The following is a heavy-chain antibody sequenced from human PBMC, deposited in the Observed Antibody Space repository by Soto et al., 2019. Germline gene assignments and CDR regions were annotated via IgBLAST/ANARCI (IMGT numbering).Heavy chain of an antibody. CDR3: AREGWPLLQTGMDV. Sequence: GSLRLSCAASGFTFNSYAMSWVRQAPGKGLEWVSTIIGSGGSTYYADSVKGRFSVSRDNSKNTLYLQMNSLRAEDTAVYYCAREGWPLLQTGMDVWGQGTTVTVSS. J-gene: IGHJ6*02. D-gene: IGHD2-15*01. CDR1: GFTFNSYA. CDR2: IIGSGGST. V-gene: IGHV3-23*01.